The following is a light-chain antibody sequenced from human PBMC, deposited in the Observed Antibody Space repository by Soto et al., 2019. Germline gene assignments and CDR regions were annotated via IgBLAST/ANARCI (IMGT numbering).Light chain of an antibody. CDR1: SSNIGAGYD. J-gene: IGLJ1*01. Sequence: QLVLTQPPSVSGAPGQRVTISCTGSSSNIGAGYDVHWYQQLPGTAPKLLIYANSNRPSGVPDRFSGSKSGISASLAITGLQAEDEADYYCQSYDSSLSPYVFGTGTKLTVL. CDR2: ANS. CDR3: QSYDSSLSPYV. V-gene: IGLV1-40*01.